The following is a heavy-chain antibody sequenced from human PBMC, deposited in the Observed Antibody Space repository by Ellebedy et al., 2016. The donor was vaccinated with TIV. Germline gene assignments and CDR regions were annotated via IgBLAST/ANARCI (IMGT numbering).Heavy chain of an antibody. CDR1: GFTFSSYA. J-gene: IGHJ4*02. D-gene: IGHD3-3*01. CDR2: ISGSGGST. Sequence: GESLKISCAASGFTFSSYAMSWVRQAPGKGLEWVSAISGSGGSTYYADSVKGRFTISRDNSKNTLDLQMNGLRAEDTAVYYCAKTPPQAHYDFWSGYFDYWGQGTLVTVSS. CDR3: AKTPPQAHYDFWSGYFDY. V-gene: IGHV3-23*01.